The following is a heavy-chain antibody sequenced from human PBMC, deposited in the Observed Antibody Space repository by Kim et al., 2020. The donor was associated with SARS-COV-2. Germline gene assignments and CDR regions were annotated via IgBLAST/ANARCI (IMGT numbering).Heavy chain of an antibody. CDR2: ISSSSSYI. Sequence: GGSLRLSCAASGFTFSTYSMNWVRQAPGKGLEWVSSISSSSSYIYYADSVKGRFTISRDNAKNSLYLQMNSLRAEDTAVYYCARGIKETYDILTGYYMGLDDWGQGTLVTVSS. CDR1: GFTFSTYS. J-gene: IGHJ4*02. V-gene: IGHV3-21*01. CDR3: ARGIKETYDILTGYYMGLDD. D-gene: IGHD3-9*01.